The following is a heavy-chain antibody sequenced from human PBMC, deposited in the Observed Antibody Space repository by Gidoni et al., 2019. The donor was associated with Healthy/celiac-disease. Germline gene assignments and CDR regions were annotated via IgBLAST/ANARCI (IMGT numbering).Heavy chain of an antibody. Sequence: EVQLVESGGGLVKPGGSLRLSCAASGFTFSNAWMSWVRQAPGKGLEWVGRIKSKTDGGTTDYAAPVKGRFTISRDDSKNTLYLQMNSLKTEDTAVYYCTTSKGPKLELQAWGQGTLVTVSS. CDR1: GFTFSNAW. D-gene: IGHD1-7*01. V-gene: IGHV3-15*01. CDR2: IKSKTDGGTT. J-gene: IGHJ4*02. CDR3: TTSKGPKLELQA.